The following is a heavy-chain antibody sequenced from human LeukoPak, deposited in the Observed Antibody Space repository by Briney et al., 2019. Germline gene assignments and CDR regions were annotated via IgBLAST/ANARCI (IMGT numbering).Heavy chain of an antibody. Sequence: GASVKVSCKASGGTFSSYAISWVRQAPGQGLEWMGGIIPIFGTANYAQKFQGRVTITTDESTSTARMELSSLRSEDTAAYYCARGEYCTNGVCYPYWGQGTLVTVSS. CDR2: IIPIFGTA. V-gene: IGHV1-69*05. J-gene: IGHJ4*02. CDR3: ARGEYCTNGVCYPY. CDR1: GGTFSSYA. D-gene: IGHD2-8*01.